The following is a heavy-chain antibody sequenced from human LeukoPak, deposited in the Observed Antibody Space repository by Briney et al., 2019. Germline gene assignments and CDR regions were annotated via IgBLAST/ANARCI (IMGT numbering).Heavy chain of an antibody. D-gene: IGHD5-18*01. V-gene: IGHV3-48*03. CDR3: ARAGEDGYSYGYRGANWFDP. Sequence: GGFLRLSCAASGFTFSSYEMNWVRQAPGKGLEWVSYISSSGSTIYYADSVKGRFTISRDNAKNSLYLQMNSLRAEDTAVYYCARAGEDGYSYGYRGANWFDPWGQGTLVTVSS. J-gene: IGHJ5*02. CDR1: GFTFSSYE. CDR2: ISSSGSTI.